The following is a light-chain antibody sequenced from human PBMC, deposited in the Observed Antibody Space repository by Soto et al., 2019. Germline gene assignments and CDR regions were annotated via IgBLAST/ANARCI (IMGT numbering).Light chain of an antibody. Sequence: QSALTQPASVSGSPGQSITISCTGTSSDVGGYNYVSWYQQHPGKAPKLMIYEVSNRPSGVSNRFSGSKSGNTASLTISGLPAEDEADYYCSSYTSSRLVVFGGGTKLTVL. CDR1: SSDVGGYNY. CDR2: EVS. CDR3: SSYTSSRLVV. J-gene: IGLJ2*01. V-gene: IGLV2-14*01.